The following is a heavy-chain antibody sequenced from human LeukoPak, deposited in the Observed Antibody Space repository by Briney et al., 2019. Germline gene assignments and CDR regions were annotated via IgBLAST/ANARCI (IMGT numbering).Heavy chain of an antibody. CDR2: IYSGGST. J-gene: IGHJ4*02. V-gene: IGHV3-53*01. CDR3: ARVLPRSGWYY. Sequence: GGSLRLSCAASGFTVSSNYMSWVRQAPGKGLEWVSVIYSGGSTYYADSVKGRFTISRDNSKNTLYLQMNSLRAEDTAVYYCARVLPRSGWYYWGQGTLVTVSS. D-gene: IGHD6-19*01. CDR1: GFTVSSNY.